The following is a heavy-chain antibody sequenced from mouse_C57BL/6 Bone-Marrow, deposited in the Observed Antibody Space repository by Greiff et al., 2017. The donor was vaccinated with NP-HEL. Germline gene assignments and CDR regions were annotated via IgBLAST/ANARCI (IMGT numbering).Heavy chain of an antibody. CDR2: ISDGGSYT. D-gene: IGHD1-1*01. CDR1: GFTFSSYA. J-gene: IGHJ4*01. Sequence: EVKLMESGGGLVKPGGSLKLSCAASGFTFSSYAMSWVRQTPEKRLEWVATISDGGSYTYYPDNVKGRFTISRDNAKNNLYLQMSHLKSEDTAMYYCARRDYYYGSSYDYYAMDYWGQGTSVTVSS. CDR3: ARRDYYYGSSYDYYAMDY. V-gene: IGHV5-4*03.